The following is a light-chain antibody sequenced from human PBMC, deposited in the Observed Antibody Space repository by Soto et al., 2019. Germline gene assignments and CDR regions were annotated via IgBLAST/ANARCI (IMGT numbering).Light chain of an antibody. V-gene: IGKV3-20*01. CDR1: RSGSNSY. CDR2: GAS. Sequence: IPFTLSPGTLSLPSGERATLACRATRSGSNSYLAWYQQKPGQAPRLLMYGASSRATGIPDRFSGSGSGTEFTLTISRLQPEDFAVYYCQEYSSSPSITFGQGTRLEIK. CDR3: QEYSSSPSIT. J-gene: IGKJ5*01.